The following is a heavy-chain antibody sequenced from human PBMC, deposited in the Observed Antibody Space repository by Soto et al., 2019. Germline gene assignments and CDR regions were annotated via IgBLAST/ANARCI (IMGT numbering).Heavy chain of an antibody. V-gene: IGHV3-7*03. CDR3: ARGINRSGAY. D-gene: IGHD3-10*01. CDR1: VLTISSYW. CDR2: IEQDGSAK. Sequence: GGSLRLSCAASVLTISSYWMSLVRQSRGKGLGWVANIEQDGSAKYYADSVKGRFTISRDNARNSLYLQMNSLRAEDTARYFCARGINRSGAYWGQGTKVTSPQ. J-gene: IGHJ4*02.